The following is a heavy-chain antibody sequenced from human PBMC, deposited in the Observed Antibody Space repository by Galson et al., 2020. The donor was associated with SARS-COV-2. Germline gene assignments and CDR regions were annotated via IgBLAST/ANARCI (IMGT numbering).Heavy chain of an antibody. CDR3: ARGHAHYDNSGYLTGWFDP. D-gene: IGHD3-22*01. CDR1: GCTFSNYA. Sequence: ASVKVSCKASGCTFSNYAISWVRQAPGQGLEWMGGIIPFLGTPNYAQKFQDRVTITTDESTSTAYMELNSLKSDDTAVYYCARGHAHYDNSGYLTGWFDPWGQGSLVTVSS. V-gene: IGHV1-69*05. J-gene: IGHJ5*02. CDR2: IIPFLGTP.